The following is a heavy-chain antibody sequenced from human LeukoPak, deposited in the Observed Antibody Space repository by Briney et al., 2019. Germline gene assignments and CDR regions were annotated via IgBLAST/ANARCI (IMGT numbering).Heavy chain of an antibody. CDR3: ARTLLGSNWFDP. V-gene: IGHV2-70*11. CDR1: GFSLSTSGMC. D-gene: IGHD2-15*01. J-gene: IGHJ5*02. Sequence: ESGPALVKPTQTLTLTCTFSGFSLSTSGMCVSWIRQPPGKALEWLARIDWDDDKYYCTSLKTRLTISKDTSKNQVVLTMTNMDPVDTATYYCARTLLGSNWFDPWGQGTLVTVSS. CDR2: IDWDDDK.